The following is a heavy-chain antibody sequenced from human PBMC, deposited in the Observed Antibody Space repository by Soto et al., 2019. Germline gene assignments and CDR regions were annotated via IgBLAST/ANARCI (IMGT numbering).Heavy chain of an antibody. V-gene: IGHV3-23*01. J-gene: IGHJ4*02. D-gene: IGHD5-18*01. Sequence: PGGSLRLSCAASGFTLSSYAMSWVRQAPGKGLEWVSTFSGTGGYTYYTDSVKGRFTISRDESKNTLYLQMNSLRGEDTAVYYCARWNVQHDSYGYFWGQGTQVTVSS. CDR3: ARWNVQHDSYGYF. CDR1: GFTLSSYA. CDR2: FSGTGGYT.